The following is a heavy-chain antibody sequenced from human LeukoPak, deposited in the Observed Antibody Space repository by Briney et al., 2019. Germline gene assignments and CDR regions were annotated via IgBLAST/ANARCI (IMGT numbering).Heavy chain of an antibody. Sequence: SETLSLTCTVSGGSISSYYWSWIRQPPGKGLEWIGYIYYSGSTKYNPSLKSRVTISVDTSKNQFSLKLSSVTAADTAVYYCATFSSSPVYYYGMDVWGQGTTVTVSS. D-gene: IGHD6-6*01. CDR3: ATFSSSPVYYYGMDV. J-gene: IGHJ6*02. CDR1: GGSISSYY. V-gene: IGHV4-59*01. CDR2: IYYSGST.